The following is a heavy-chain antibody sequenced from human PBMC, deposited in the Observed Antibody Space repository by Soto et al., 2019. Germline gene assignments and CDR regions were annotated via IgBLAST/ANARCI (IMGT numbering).Heavy chain of an antibody. Sequence: DVQLVQSGTEMKKPGESLRISCTGAGYSFSTYWISWVRQMPGKGLEWMGRIDPSDSYVDYSPSFEGRVILSVDKSSSTVFLQWSSLEASDTAIYYCAGFCSGGSCSLKGMGVWGQGNTVVVSS. D-gene: IGHD2-8*02. V-gene: IGHV5-10-1*03. CDR3: AGFCSGGSCSLKGMGV. J-gene: IGHJ6*01. CDR2: IDPSDSYV. CDR1: GYSFSTYW.